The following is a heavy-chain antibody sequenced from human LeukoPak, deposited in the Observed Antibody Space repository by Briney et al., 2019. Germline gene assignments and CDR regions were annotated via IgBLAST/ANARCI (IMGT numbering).Heavy chain of an antibody. J-gene: IGHJ4*02. CDR3: TRDPHALDF. V-gene: IGHV3-48*01. CDR1: GFSFSSYS. D-gene: IGHD2/OR15-2a*01. CDR2: IRRDGSRI. Sequence: GGSLRLSCAASGFSFSSYSMNWVRHAPGKGLEWISYIRRDGSRIYYADSVEGRFTISRDNAKNSLYLQMDSLRVEDTAVYYCTRDPHALDFWGQGTLVTASS.